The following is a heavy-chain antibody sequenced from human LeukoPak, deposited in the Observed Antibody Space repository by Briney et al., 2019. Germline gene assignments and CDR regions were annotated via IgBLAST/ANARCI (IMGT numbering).Heavy chain of an antibody. J-gene: IGHJ4*02. CDR1: GYTSAGYY. CDR2: INPNSGGT. CDR3: ARAEWYSSSSYLFDY. D-gene: IGHD6-6*01. V-gene: IGHV1-2*02. Sequence: ASVKVSCKASGYTSAGYYMHWVRQAPGQGLEWMGWINPNSGGTNYAQKFQGRVTMTRDTSISTAYMELSRLRSDDTAVYYCARAEWYSSSSYLFDYWGQGTLVTVSS.